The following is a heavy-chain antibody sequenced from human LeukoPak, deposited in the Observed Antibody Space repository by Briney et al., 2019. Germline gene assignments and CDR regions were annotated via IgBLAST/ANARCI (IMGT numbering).Heavy chain of an antibody. CDR2: ISAYNGDT. CDR3: SRDPSNTSGWYAWADY. J-gene: IGHJ4*02. V-gene: IGHV1-18*01. CDR1: GFTFTRYG. Sequence: ASVKVSCKASGFTFTRYGFNWVQQAPGQGLEWMGWISAYNGDTKYAQKFQDRLTMTTDTSTTTAYMELRSLRSDDTAVYYCSRDPSNTSGWYAWADYWGQGTLVTVSS. D-gene: IGHD6-19*01.